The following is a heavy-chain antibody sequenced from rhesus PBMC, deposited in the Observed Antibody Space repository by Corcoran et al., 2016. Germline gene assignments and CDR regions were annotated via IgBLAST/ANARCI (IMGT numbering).Heavy chain of an antibody. V-gene: IGHV4-76*01. Sequence: QVQLQESGPGVVKPSETLSLTCAVSGYSISSGYDWSWIRQPPGKGLEWIGYIYVRSGSNNSHPSLKNRGTISKDTAKNQFSLKLSSVTAADTAVYYCARMRADWYFDLWGPGTPITISS. CDR1: GYSISSGYD. CDR2: IYVRSGSN. J-gene: IGHJ2*01. CDR3: ARMRADWYFDL.